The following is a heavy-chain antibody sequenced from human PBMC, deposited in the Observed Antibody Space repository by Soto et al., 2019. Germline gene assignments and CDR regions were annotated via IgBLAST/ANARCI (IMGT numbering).Heavy chain of an antibody. V-gene: IGHV4-34*12. J-gene: IGHJ3*02. Sequence: QVQLQQWGAGLLKPSETLSLTCAVYGGSFSGYNWSWIRQPPGKGLEWIGEIIHSGSSYYNPSLKSRVAISVDTSKNQFSLKLNSVAAADTAVYYCARRPPKYYYDSSGYLVGFDIWGQGTMVTVSS. CDR1: GGSFSGYN. CDR3: ARRPPKYYYDSSGYLVGFDI. D-gene: IGHD3-22*01. CDR2: IIHSGSS.